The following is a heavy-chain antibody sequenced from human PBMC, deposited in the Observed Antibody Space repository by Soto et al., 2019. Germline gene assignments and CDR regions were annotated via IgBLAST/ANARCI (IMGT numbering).Heavy chain of an antibody. CDR3: TRDGTYGDYEGYWFDP. Sequence: QVPLVQSGAEMKKPGASVKLSCKASGYTFSDYYMHWVRLAPGQGLEWMGWINPKSGGTKYVQKFQGRITMTRDTSISTVYMELSRLRSDDTAVYYCTRDGTYGDYEGYWFDPWGQGTLVTVSP. V-gene: IGHV1-2*02. D-gene: IGHD4-17*01. CDR2: INPKSGGT. CDR1: GYTFSDYY. J-gene: IGHJ5*02.